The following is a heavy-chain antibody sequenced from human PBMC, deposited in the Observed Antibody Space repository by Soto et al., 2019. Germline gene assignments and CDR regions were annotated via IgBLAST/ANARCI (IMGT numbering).Heavy chain of an antibody. J-gene: IGHJ4*02. CDR1: GGTFSSYA. CDR3: ARGIQIWFRSFDY. CDR2: IIPIFGTA. V-gene: IGHV1-69*13. Sequence: SVKVSCKASGGTFSSYAISWVRQAPGQGLEWMGGIIPIFGTANYAQKFQGRVTITADESTSTAYMELSSLRSEDTAVYYCARGIQIWFRSFDYWGQGTLVTVSS. D-gene: IGHD5-18*01.